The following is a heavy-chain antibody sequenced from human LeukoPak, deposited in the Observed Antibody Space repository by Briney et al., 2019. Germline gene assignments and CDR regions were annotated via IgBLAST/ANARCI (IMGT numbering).Heavy chain of an antibody. J-gene: IGHJ4*02. CDR2: MNPNSGGT. CDR1: GDTFTSYD. V-gene: IGHV1-2*04. D-gene: IGHD6-19*01. CDR3: ARDGGSGWDFDY. Sequence: ASVKVSCKASGDTFTSYDINWGRQATGQGLEWMGWMNPNSGGTNYAQKFQGWVTMPRDTSLSTAYMELSRLRSDVTAVYYCARDGGSGWDFDYWGQRTLVTVSS.